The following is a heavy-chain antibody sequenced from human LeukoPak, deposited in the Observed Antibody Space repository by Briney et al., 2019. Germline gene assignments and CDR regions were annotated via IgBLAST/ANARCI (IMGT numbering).Heavy chain of an antibody. V-gene: IGHV3-30*04. D-gene: IGHD3-10*01. CDR2: ISYDGSNE. CDR1: GFTFSSYV. CDR3: ARSAMVRGVISYYYYYMDV. Sequence: GGSLRLSCAASGFTFSSYVMHWVRQAPGKGLEWVAIISYDGSNEYYADSVKGRFTISRDNAKNSLYLQMNSLRAEDTAVYYCARSAMVRGVISYYYYYMDVWGKGTTVTVSS. J-gene: IGHJ6*03.